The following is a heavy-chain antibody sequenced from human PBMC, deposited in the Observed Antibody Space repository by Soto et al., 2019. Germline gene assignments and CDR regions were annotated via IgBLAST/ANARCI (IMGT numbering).Heavy chain of an antibody. CDR2: SSPRGDTI. J-gene: IGHJ4*02. V-gene: IGHV3-48*02. CDR1: GFSLANYP. CDR3: AKGPHTNVGWPYYFES. Sequence: HPGGSLRLSCVASGFSLANYPMNWVRQTPGKGLEWISYSSPRGDTIYYADSVEGRFTISRDNARNSLSLHMSSLRDEDSALYYCAKGPHTNVGWPYYFESWGQGVPVTVPQ. D-gene: IGHD6-19*01.